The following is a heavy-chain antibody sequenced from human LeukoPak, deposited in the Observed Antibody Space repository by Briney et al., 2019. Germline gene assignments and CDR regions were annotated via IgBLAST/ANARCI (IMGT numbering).Heavy chain of an antibody. CDR2: ITSGVRIT. D-gene: IGHD3-22*01. CDR3: AKGDYYDLDY. J-gene: IGHJ4*02. V-gene: IGHV3-23*01. Sequence: GGSLRLSCAASGFTFSSFGMNWVRQAPGKGLEWVAIITSGVRITYYAHPVKGRFTISRDNSRNTLYLQMNSLKDEDTAAYYGAKGDYYDLDYWGQGTLVTVSS. CDR1: GFTFSSFG.